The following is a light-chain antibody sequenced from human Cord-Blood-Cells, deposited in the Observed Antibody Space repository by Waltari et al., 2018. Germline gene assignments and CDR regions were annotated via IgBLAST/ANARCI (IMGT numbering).Light chain of an antibody. CDR2: EVS. CDR3: CSYAGSSTSVV. Sequence: QSALPQPASVSGSPGQSITISCTGTSSDVGSYNLVSWYQQHPGKAPKLMIYEVSKRPSGVSNRFSGSKSGNTASLTISGLQAEDEADYYCCSYAGSSTSVVFGGG. CDR1: SSDVGSYNL. V-gene: IGLV2-23*02. J-gene: IGLJ2*01.